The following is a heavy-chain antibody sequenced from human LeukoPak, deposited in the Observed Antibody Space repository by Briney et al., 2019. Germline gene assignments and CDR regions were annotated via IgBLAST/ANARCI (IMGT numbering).Heavy chain of an antibody. Sequence: SETLSLTCTVSGGSISSSDYYWGWIRQPPGRGLEWIGTIYYSGSTSYNPSLKSRVTISVYTSKNQFSLKLSSVTAAGTAVYYCARHHRSGYYEVDYWGQGTLVTVSS. CDR2: IYYSGST. J-gene: IGHJ4*02. V-gene: IGHV4-39*01. D-gene: IGHD6-25*01. CDR1: GGSISSSDYY. CDR3: ARHHRSGYYEVDY.